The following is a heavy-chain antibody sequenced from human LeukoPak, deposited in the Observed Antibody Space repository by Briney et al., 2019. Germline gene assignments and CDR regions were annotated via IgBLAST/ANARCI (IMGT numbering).Heavy chain of an antibody. Sequence: GGSLRLSCAASGFTFSAYYVTWIRQAPGKGLEWVSDISSSGNSIYYADSVKGRFTVSRDNAKNSLYLQMNSLTAEDTAVYYCARAGCSTSCSKNYYYYAMDVWGQGTTVTVSS. CDR1: GFTFSAYY. D-gene: IGHD2-2*01. J-gene: IGHJ6*02. CDR3: ARAGCSTSCSKNYYYYAMDV. CDR2: ISSSGNSI. V-gene: IGHV3-11*01.